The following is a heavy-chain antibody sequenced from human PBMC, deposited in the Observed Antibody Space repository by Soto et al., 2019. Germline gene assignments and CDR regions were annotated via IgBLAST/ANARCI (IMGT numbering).Heavy chain of an antibody. Sequence: QVHLVESGGGLGKPGGSLRLSCEASGFDFSDFAMSWIRQAPGKGLESVSYITSSGRFRYYADSVKGRFTISRDNAKNSLYLQMNSLRAEDTAMYYCARVQGDDYGDSEAYNCGMDVWGQGTPVTVSS. V-gene: IGHV3-11*01. CDR3: ARVQGDDYGDSEAYNCGMDV. CDR1: GFDFSDFA. D-gene: IGHD4-17*01. J-gene: IGHJ6*02. CDR2: ITSSGRFR.